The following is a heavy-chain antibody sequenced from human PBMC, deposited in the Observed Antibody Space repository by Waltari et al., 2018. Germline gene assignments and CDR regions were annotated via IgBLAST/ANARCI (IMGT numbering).Heavy chain of an antibody. V-gene: IGHV3-33*06. CDR2: IWYDGSNK. CDR1: GFTFSSYG. J-gene: IGHJ6*03. Sequence: QVQLVESGGGVVQPGRSLRLSCAASGFTFSSYGMHWVRQAPGKGMEWGAGIWYDGSNKYYADSVKGRFTISRDNSKNTLYLQMNSLRAEDTAVYYCAKGGYYYYYMDVWGKGTTVTVSS. CDR3: AKGGYYYYYMDV.